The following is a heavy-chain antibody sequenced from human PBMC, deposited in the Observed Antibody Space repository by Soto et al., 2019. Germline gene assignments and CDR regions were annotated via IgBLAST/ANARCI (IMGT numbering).Heavy chain of an antibody. Sequence: VQLQESGPGLVKPSQTLSLTCTVSDGSINSGGYYWIWIRQHPGKGLEWIGHIDYSGYTSYNPSLKSRLTVSVDTSKTQFSLRLTSVTAADAALYYCATSYCRSTNCPYYFDYWGQGTLVTVSS. CDR2: IDYSGYT. CDR1: DGSINSGGYY. D-gene: IGHD2-2*01. CDR3: ATSYCRSTNCPYYFDY. J-gene: IGHJ4*02. V-gene: IGHV4-31*03.